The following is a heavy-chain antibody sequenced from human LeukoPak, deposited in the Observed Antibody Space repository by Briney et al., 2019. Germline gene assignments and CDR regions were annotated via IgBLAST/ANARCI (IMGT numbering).Heavy chain of an antibody. CDR2: TNPSGGST. V-gene: IGHV1-46*01. Sequence: ASVKVSCKASGCTFTSYYMHWVRQAPGQGLEWMGITNPSGGSTSYAQKFQGRVTMTRDTSTSTVYMELSSLRSEDTAVYYCASGVLGDILTGYYLYYYGMDVWGQGTTVTVSS. CDR3: ASGVLGDILTGYYLYYYGMDV. D-gene: IGHD3-9*01. CDR1: GCTFTSYY. J-gene: IGHJ6*02.